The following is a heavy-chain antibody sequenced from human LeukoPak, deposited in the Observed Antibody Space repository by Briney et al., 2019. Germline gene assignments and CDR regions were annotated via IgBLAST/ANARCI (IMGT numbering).Heavy chain of an antibody. V-gene: IGHV4-34*01. J-gene: IGHJ4*02. CDR3: ARRRLWFGELPIDY. CDR1: GGSFSGYY. CDR2: INHSGST. Sequence: NSSETLSLTCAVYGGSFSGYYWSWIRQPPGKGLEWIGDINHSGSTNYNPSLKSRITVSVDTFKNQFSLKLSSVTAADTAVYYCARRRLWFGELPIDYWGQGTLVTVSS. D-gene: IGHD3-10*01.